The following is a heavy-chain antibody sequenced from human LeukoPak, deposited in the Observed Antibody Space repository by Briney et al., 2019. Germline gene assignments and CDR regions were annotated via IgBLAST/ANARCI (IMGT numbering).Heavy chain of an antibody. Sequence: SETLSLTCTVSGGSISSSAYHWGWIRQPPGKGLEWIGTINYGGNTYYNLSLKSRVIIFLDTSKNQFSLKLSSVTAADTAVYYCARHVGFITMVRGVINNNWFDPWGQGTLVTVSS. D-gene: IGHD3-10*01. V-gene: IGHV4-39*01. CDR1: GGSISSSAYH. CDR3: ARHVGFITMVRGVINNNWFDP. J-gene: IGHJ5*02. CDR2: INYGGNT.